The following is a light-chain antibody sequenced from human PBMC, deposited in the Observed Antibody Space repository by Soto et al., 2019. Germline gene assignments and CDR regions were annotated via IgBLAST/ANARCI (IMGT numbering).Light chain of an antibody. CDR1: QSISNH. CDR3: QQSYSSPPT. CDR2: AAS. Sequence: DLQMTQSPSSLSASVEDRVIITCRASQSISNHLNWYQQKPAKAPKLLIFAASSLQSGVPSRFSGSRSGPDFTLTISSLQPEDFATYYCQQSYSSPPTFGQGTKVEIK. J-gene: IGKJ1*01. V-gene: IGKV1-39*01.